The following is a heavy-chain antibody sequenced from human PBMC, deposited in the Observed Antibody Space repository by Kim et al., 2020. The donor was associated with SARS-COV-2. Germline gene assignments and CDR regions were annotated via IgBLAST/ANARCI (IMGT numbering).Heavy chain of an antibody. V-gene: IGHV3-30*02. D-gene: IGHD1-26*01. J-gene: IGHJ3*02. CDR3: AKGEAKWELLGAFDI. Sequence: GDSVKGQFTISRDNSKNTLYLQMNSLRPEDTAMYYCAKGEAKWELLGAFDIWGQGTMVTVSS.